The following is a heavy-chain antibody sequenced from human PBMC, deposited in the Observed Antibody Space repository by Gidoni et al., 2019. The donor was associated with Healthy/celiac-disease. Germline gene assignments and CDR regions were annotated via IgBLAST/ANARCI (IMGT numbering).Heavy chain of an antibody. J-gene: IGHJ4*02. D-gene: IGHD1-1*01. CDR2: INHSGST. V-gene: IGHV4-34*01. CDR1: GGSFSGYY. CDR3: ARCKVNWFKVMGEFDY. Sequence: QVQLQQWRAGLLKPSETLSLTCAVYGGSFSGYYWSCSRQTPGKGLEWIGEINHSGSTNYNPSLKSRVTLAVDTSKNQFSLKLSSVTAADTAVYYCARCKVNWFKVMGEFDYWGQGTLVTVSS.